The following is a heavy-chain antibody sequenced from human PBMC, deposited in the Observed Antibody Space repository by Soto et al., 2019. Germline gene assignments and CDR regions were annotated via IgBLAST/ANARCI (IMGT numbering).Heavy chain of an antibody. CDR1: GFTFRSYV. J-gene: IGHJ1*01. Sequence: QVQLVESGGGVVQPGTSLRVSCVGSGFTFRSYVIHWVRQAPGKGLEWVALTSYDGTDKYYGDSVRGRFTISRDNSRNTVDLQMDSLRLEDTARYYCARRGTTGGLDVWGQGTLVSVSS. V-gene: IGHV3-30*19. D-gene: IGHD3-16*01. CDR2: TSYDGTDK. CDR3: ARRGTTGGLDV.